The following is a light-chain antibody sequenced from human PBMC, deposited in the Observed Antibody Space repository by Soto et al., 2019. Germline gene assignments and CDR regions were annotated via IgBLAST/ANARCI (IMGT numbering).Light chain of an antibody. V-gene: IGKV3-20*01. J-gene: IGKJ5*01. Sequence: DIVLTHSPGTLYLSPGERATLSCRASQSASTTVAWYQQKPGQAPRLLIYGASTRATGIPARFSGSGSGTDFTLTISRLEPEDFAVYYCQQYGSSGTFGQGTRLEIK. CDR1: QSASTT. CDR3: QQYGSSGT. CDR2: GAS.